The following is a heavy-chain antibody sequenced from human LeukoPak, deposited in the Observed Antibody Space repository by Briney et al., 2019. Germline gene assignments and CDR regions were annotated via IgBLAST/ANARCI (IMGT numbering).Heavy chain of an antibody. Sequence: GGSLRLSCAASGFIFSTYAMSWVRQAPGEGLEWVSGISGSGVSTYYAASVKGRFTISRDNSKNTLYLHMNSLRAEDTALYYCAFGRYAFYSFHYWGQGTLVTVSS. CDR1: GFIFSTYA. CDR2: ISGSGVST. J-gene: IGHJ4*02. V-gene: IGHV3-23*01. CDR3: AFGRYAFYSFHY. D-gene: IGHD3-16*01.